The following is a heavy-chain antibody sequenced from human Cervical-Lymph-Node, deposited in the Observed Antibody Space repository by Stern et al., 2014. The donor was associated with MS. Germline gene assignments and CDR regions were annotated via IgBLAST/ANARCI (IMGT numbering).Heavy chain of an antibody. V-gene: IGHV5-51*01. CDR3: ARQRYFDY. J-gene: IGHJ4*02. CDR2: IFPGGADI. Sequence: EVQLEESGPEVKRPGESLKISCQASGYTFTSYWIGWVRQMPGKGLEWIAIIFPGGADIRYSPSFQGQVTNSADKSSSTADLQWNNLKASDTAIYYCARQRYFDYWGQGTLVTVSS. CDR1: GYTFTSYW.